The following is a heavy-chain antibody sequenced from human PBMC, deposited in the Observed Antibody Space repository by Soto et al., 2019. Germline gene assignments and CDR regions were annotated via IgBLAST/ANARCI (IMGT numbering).Heavy chain of an antibody. Sequence: EVQLLESGGGLVQPGGSLRLSCAASGFTFSSYAMSWVRQAPGKGLEWVSAISGSGGSTYYADSVKGRFTISRDNSKNTLYLQMNSLRAEDTAVYYCARVWELGGPYYYGMDVWGQGTTVTVSS. CDR1: GFTFSSYA. D-gene: IGHD3-10*01. V-gene: IGHV3-23*01. J-gene: IGHJ6*02. CDR2: ISGSGGST. CDR3: ARVWELGGPYYYGMDV.